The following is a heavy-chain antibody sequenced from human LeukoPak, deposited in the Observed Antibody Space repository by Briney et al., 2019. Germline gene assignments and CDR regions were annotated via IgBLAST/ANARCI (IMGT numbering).Heavy chain of an antibody. CDR2: IYYSTRT. CDR3: ARHQCSGTRCYNFYFYGMGV. Sequence: SETLSLTCTVSGGSITSSIDYWGWVRQPPGKGLEWIANIYYSTRTQYNPSRKSRVTMSVDTSKTQFFLKLSSMTAADTAVYYCARHQCSGTRCYNFYFYGMGVWGQGTTVTVSS. V-gene: IGHV4-39*01. CDR1: GGSITSSIDY. J-gene: IGHJ6*02. D-gene: IGHD2-2*02.